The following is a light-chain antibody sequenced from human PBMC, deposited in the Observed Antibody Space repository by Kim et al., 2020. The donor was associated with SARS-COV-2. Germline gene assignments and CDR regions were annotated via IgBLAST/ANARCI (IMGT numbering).Light chain of an antibody. CDR2: WAS. CDR1: QSVLYSSNNKNY. CDR3: QKYYSTPVT. J-gene: IGKJ1*01. Sequence: DIVMTQSPDSLAVSLGERATINCKSSQSVLYSSNNKNYLAWYQQKPGQPPKLLIYWASTRESGVPDRFSGSGSGTDFTLTISSLQAEDVAVYYCQKYYSTPVTFGQGTKVDIK. V-gene: IGKV4-1*01.